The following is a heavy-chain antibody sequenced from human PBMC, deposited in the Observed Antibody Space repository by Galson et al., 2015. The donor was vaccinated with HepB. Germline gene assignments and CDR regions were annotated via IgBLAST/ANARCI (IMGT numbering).Heavy chain of an antibody. Sequence: SLRLSCAASGFNFNNYWMNWVRQAPGKGLEWVANIKEDGSEKHYVDSVKGRFTISRDNAKNSLYLQMSSLRVEDTALYYCARAESPKLGVTPFDYWGQGTLVIVSS. D-gene: IGHD1-26*01. CDR1: GFNFNNYW. CDR2: IKEDGSEK. J-gene: IGHJ4*02. CDR3: ARAESPKLGVTPFDY. V-gene: IGHV3-7*03.